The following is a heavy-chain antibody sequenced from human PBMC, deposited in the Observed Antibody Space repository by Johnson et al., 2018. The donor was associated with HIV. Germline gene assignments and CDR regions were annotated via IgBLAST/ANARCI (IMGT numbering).Heavy chain of an antibody. D-gene: IGHD1-14*01. Sequence: QVQLVESGGGLVQPGGSLRLSCAASGFTFSNAWMSWVRQAPGKGLEWVAVISYDGSEKYYVDSVKGRFTISRDNSKNTLYLQINSLRGEDTAVYYRARECEPAGLAFDIWGQGTMVTVSS. CDR1: GFTFSNAW. CDR3: ARECEPAGLAFDI. J-gene: IGHJ3*02. CDR2: ISYDGSEK. V-gene: IGHV3-30*03.